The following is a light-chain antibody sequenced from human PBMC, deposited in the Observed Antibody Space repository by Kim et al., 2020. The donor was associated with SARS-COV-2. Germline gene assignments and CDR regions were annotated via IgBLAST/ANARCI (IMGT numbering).Light chain of an antibody. V-gene: IGLV3-19*01. CDR2: GKN. Sequence: SSELTQDPAVSLALGQTVRITCQGDSLRTYYASWYQQKPGQAPILVIYGKNKRPSGIPDRFSGSSSGNTASLTVTGAQAVDEAVYYCNSRDKSGDHVVFGGGTQLTVL. J-gene: IGLJ2*01. CDR3: NSRDKSGDHVV. CDR1: SLRTYY.